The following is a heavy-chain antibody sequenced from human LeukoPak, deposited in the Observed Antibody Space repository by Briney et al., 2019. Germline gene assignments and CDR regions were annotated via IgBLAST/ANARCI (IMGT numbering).Heavy chain of an antibody. CDR2: INPNSGGT. Sequence: GASVKVSCKASGYTFTGYYMHWVRQAPGQGLEWMGWINPNSGGTNYAQKFQGRVTMTRDTSISTAYMELSRLRSDDTAVYYCARAYYYDSSGYSSGYWGQGTLVTVSS. V-gene: IGHV1-2*02. CDR3: ARAYYYDSSGYSSGY. J-gene: IGHJ4*02. D-gene: IGHD3-22*01. CDR1: GYTFTGYY.